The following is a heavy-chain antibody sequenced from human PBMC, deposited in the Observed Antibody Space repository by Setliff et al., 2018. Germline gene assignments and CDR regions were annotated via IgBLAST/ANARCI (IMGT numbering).Heavy chain of an antibody. Sequence: SETLSLTCTVSGGSISSSSYYWGWIRQPPGKGLEWIESIYYSGSTYYNPSLKSRVTISVDTSKNQFSLKLSSVTAADTAVYYCARETTYSSSWYGWFDPWGQGTLVTVSS. D-gene: IGHD6-13*01. CDR3: ARETTYSSSWYGWFDP. V-gene: IGHV4-39*07. J-gene: IGHJ5*02. CDR2: IYYSGST. CDR1: GGSISSSSYY.